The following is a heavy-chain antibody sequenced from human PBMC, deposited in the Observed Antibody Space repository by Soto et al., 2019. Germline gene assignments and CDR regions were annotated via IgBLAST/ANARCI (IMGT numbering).Heavy chain of an antibody. D-gene: IGHD4-17*01. CDR1: GGSIISSSHY. V-gene: IGHV4-39*01. J-gene: IGHJ5*02. CDR3: MRHARGRPSVTTVSRDP. CDR2: TSYNGMT. Sequence: QLQLQESGPGLVKPSETLSLTCTVSGGSIISSSHYWPWIRQPPGKGLEWIVSTSYNGMTYYSRSLKSRVTISLDTSNNQFSLKVKSVTAADTAVYYCMRHARGRPSVTTVSRDPWGQGMMVTVSS.